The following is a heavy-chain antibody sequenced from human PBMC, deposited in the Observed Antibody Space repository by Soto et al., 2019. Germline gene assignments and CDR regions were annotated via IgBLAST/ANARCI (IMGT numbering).Heavy chain of an antibody. V-gene: IGHV4-39*07. J-gene: IGHJ4*02. Sequence: SDTLSLTCTVSGGSISISSYYWGWIRQPPGKGLEWIGSIYYSGSTYYNPSLKSRVTISVDTSKNQFSLKLSSVTAADTAVYYCARSREMYYYDSSGYYAHWGQGTLVTVSS. CDR2: IYYSGST. CDR1: GGSISISSYY. D-gene: IGHD3-22*01. CDR3: ARSREMYYYDSSGYYAH.